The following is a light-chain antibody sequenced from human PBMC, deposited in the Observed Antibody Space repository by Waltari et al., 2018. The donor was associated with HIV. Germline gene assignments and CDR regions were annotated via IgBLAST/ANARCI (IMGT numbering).Light chain of an antibody. CDR2: DVS. CDR3: CSYAGSSTLL. J-gene: IGLJ2*01. V-gene: IGLV2-23*01. CDR1: SSDVGGYNY. Sequence: QSALTQPASVSGSPGQSITISCTGTSSDVGGYNYVSWYQQHPDKAPKLVIYDVSERPSGVSNRVAASKSGNTASLTSSGLQADDEADYNCCSYAGSSTLLFGGGTKVTVL.